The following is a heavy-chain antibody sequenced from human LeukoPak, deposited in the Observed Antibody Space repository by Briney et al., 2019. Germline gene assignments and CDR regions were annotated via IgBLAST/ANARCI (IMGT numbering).Heavy chain of an antibody. CDR3: ARGLSQQLVRGWFDP. CDR2: IYHSGST. CDR1: GGSISSSNW. D-gene: IGHD6-13*01. V-gene: IGHV4-4*02. Sequence: PSQTLSLTCAVSGGSISSSNWWSWVRQPPGKGLEWIGEIYHSGSTNYNPSLKSRVTMSVDKSKNQFSLKLSSVTAADTAVYYCARGLSQQLVRGWFDPWGQGTLVTVSS. J-gene: IGHJ5*02.